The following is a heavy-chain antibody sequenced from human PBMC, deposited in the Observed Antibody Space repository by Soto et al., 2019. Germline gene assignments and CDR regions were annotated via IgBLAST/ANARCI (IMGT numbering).Heavy chain of an antibody. CDR3: ARSMTTVTTSSWFDP. D-gene: IGHD4-17*01. J-gene: IGHJ5*02. V-gene: IGHV1-69*13. CDR1: GGAFSSYA. Sequence: SVKVSGMASGGAFSSYAISLLLQAPGQGLEWMGGIIPIFGTANYAQKFQGRVTITADESTSTAYMELSSLRSEDTAVYYCARSMTTVTTSSWFDPWGQGTLVTVSS. CDR2: IIPIFGTA.